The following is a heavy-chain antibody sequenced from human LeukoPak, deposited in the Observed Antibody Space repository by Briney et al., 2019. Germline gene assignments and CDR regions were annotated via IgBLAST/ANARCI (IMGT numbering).Heavy chain of an antibody. D-gene: IGHD3-3*01. CDR1: GGSISSYY. V-gene: IGHV4-4*07. CDR3: ARDLGSDFWSGHDAFDI. CDR2: IYTSGST. J-gene: IGHJ3*02. Sequence: SETLSLTCTVSGGSISSYYWSWIRQPAGKGLEWIGRIYTSGSTNYNPSLKSRVTISVDTSKNQFSLKLSPVTAADTAVYYCARDLGSDFWSGHDAFDIWGQGTMVTVSS.